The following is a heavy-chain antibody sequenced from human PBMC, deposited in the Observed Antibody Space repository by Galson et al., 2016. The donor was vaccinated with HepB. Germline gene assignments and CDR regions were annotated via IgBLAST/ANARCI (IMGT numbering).Heavy chain of an antibody. V-gene: IGHV3-74*01. CDR1: GFTFSSDW. D-gene: IGHD3-10*01. Sequence: SLRLSCAASGFTFSSDWMHWVRQAPGKGLVWVSRINSDGSRTSYADSVKGRFTISRDNAKNTLYLQMNSLRAEDTAVYYCARLRVSLDSDAFDIWGQGIMVTVSS. J-gene: IGHJ3*02. CDR2: INSDGSRT. CDR3: ARLRVSLDSDAFDI.